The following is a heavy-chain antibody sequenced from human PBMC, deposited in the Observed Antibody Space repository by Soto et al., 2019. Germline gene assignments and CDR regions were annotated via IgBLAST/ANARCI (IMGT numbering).Heavy chain of an antibody. CDR3: AKGPELLLYYFDY. J-gene: IGHJ4*02. V-gene: IGHV3-23*01. CDR2: ISGSGGST. CDR1: GFTFSSYA. D-gene: IGHD2-15*01. Sequence: GGSLSLSCAASGFTFSSYAMSWVRQAPGKGLEWVSAISGSGGSTYYADSVKGRFTISRDNSKNTLYLQMNSLRAEDTAVYYCAKGPELLLYYFDYWGQGTLVTVSS.